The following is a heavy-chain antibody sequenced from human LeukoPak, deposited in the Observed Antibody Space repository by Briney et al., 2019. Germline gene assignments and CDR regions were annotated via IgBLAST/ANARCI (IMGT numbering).Heavy chain of an antibody. V-gene: IGHV1-69*05. CDR2: IIPSFGTT. D-gene: IGHD5-18*01. CDR3: ARGLGYSYGPFDY. CDR1: GGTFSSYA. J-gene: IGHJ4*02. Sequence: SVKVSCKASGGTFSSYAINWVRQAPGQGLEWMGGIIPSFGTTDFAQSFQGRVTITTDESTDESTSTAYMEESSLRSEDTAVYYCARGLGYSYGPFDYWGQGTLVTVSS.